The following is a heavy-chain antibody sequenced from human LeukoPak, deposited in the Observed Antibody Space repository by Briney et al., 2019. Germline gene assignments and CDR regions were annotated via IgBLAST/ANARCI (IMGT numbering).Heavy chain of an antibody. CDR3: WFGSRY. Sequence: GGSLRLSCAASGFTFSSYGMHWVRQAPGKGLEWVAVISYDGSNKYYADSVKGRFTISRDNSKNTLYLQMNSLRAEDTAVYYGWFGSRYWGQGTLVTVSS. CDR1: GFTFSSYG. CDR2: ISYDGSNK. D-gene: IGHD3-10*01. V-gene: IGHV3-30*03. J-gene: IGHJ4*02.